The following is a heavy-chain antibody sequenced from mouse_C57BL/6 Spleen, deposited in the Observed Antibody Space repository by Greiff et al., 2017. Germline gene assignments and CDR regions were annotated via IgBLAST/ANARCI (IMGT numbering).Heavy chain of an antibody. J-gene: IGHJ2*01. CDR2: INPNYGTT. CDR3: ATYGRSWGDY. Sequence: VQLQQSGPELVKPGASVKISCKASGYSFTDYNMNWVKQSNGTSLEWIGVINPNYGTTSYNQKFKGKATLTVDQSSSTAYMQLNRLTSEDSAGYYCATYGRSWGDYWGQGTTLTVSS. V-gene: IGHV1-39*01. CDR1: GYSFTDYN. D-gene: IGHD1-1*01.